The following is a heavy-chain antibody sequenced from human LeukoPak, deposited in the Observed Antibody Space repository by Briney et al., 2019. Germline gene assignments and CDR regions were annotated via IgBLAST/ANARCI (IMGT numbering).Heavy chain of an antibody. D-gene: IGHD3-10*01. J-gene: IGHJ4*01. V-gene: IGHV3-11*04. CDR3: ARFMVRGVIIPDFDS. CDR2: LSGAGTTT. Sequence: GGSLRLSCTASGFSFSDYYMSWIRQTPGKGLQCISYLSGAGTTTYYEPSVKGRFTISRDNVKNSLYLQMTNLRAEDTAVYFCARFMVRGVIIPDFDSRGQGTLVSVSS. CDR1: GFSFSDYY.